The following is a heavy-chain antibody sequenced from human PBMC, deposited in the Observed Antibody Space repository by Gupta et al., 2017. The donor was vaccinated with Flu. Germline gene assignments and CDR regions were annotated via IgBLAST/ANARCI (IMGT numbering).Heavy chain of an antibody. J-gene: IGHJ4*02. CDR3: TGASNWNVPGAFAY. CDR1: GFTFGDYA. CDR2: IRSKAYGGTT. V-gene: IGHV3-49*04. Sequence: EVQLVESGGGLVQPGRSLRLPCTASGFTFGDYAMSWVRQAPGKGLEWVGFIRSKAYGGTTEYAASVKGRFTISRDDSKSIAYLQMNSLKTEDTAVYYCTGASNWNVPGAFAYWGQGTLVTVSS. D-gene: IGHD1-20*01.